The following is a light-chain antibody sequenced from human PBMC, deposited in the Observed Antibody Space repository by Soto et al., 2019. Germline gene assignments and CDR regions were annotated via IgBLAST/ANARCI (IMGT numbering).Light chain of an antibody. V-gene: IGKV3-15*01. CDR2: GVS. J-gene: IGKJ5*01. CDR1: QSVSSN. CDR3: QQYNNWPRT. Sequence: EIVLTQSPATLSVSPGERATLSCRASQSVSSNLAWYQQKPGQAPRLLIYGVSTRDTGVPDRFSGSASGTEFTLTISSLQSEDFAVYYCQQYNNWPRTCGQGTRLEIK.